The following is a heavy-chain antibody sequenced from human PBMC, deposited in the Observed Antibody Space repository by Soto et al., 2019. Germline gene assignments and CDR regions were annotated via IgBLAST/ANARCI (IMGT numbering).Heavy chain of an antibody. CDR1: GASFTSSSFY. CDR3: TGRGHVSSPS. V-gene: IGHV4-39*02. D-gene: IGHD6-13*01. CDR2: IYYDGTT. J-gene: IGHJ4*02. Sequence: QLQLQESGPGLVTPSETLSLTCIVSGASFTSSSFYWVWIRQPPGKGLEWIGSIYYDGTTYYNPSLNSRATVSVDTSNHPFSLKLNSVTAADTAVYYCTGRGHVSSPSWGQGTLVTVSS.